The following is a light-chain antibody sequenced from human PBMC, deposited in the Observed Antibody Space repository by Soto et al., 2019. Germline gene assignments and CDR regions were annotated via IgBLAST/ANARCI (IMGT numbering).Light chain of an antibody. CDR1: QNIKNNY. J-gene: IGKJ4*01. CDR3: QQHGTSIT. CDR2: GAS. V-gene: IGKV3-20*01. Sequence: VVMTQSPRTLSLSPGERATLSCRASQNIKNNYVGWYQQKPGQAPTLLIYGASARATGVPDRVSGSGSGTDFTLIINRLEPEDVAVYYCQQHGTSITFGGGTKLESK.